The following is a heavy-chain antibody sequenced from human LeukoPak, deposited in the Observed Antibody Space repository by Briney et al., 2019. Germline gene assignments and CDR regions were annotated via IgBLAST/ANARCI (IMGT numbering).Heavy chain of an antibody. J-gene: IGHJ3*02. D-gene: IGHD3-22*01. CDR1: GGSISSYY. CDR2: IYTSGST. V-gene: IGHV4-4*07. Sequence: SETLSLTCTVSGGSISSYYWSWIRQPAGKGLEWIGRIYTSGSTNYNPSLKSRVTMSVDTSKNQFSLKLNSVTASDTAVYYCAKSNGYGLIDIWGQGTMVTVSS. CDR3: AKSNGYGLIDI.